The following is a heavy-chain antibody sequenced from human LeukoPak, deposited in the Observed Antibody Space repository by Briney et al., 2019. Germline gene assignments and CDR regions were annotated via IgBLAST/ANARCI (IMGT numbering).Heavy chain of an antibody. V-gene: IGHV3-21*01. J-gene: IGHJ4*02. CDR1: GFTFSDYA. Sequence: KTGGSLRLSCAASGFTFSDYAMKWVRQAPGKGLEWVSAISRTSAYIYYSDSVRGRFTISRDNAKNSVYLQMDSLRAEDTAVYYCARDERRYCPDSRCYPGDYWGQGTLVTVSS. CDR2: ISRTSAYI. D-gene: IGHD2-8*02. CDR3: ARDERRYCPDSRCYPGDY.